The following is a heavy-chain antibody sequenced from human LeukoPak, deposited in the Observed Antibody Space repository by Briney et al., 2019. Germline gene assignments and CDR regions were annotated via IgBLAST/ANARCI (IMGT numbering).Heavy chain of an antibody. V-gene: IGHV3-23*01. D-gene: IGHD4-17*01. CDR3: AKVGPYGDYLSIDY. J-gene: IGHJ4*02. CDR2: ISDTGRLS. CDR1: GFTFSSSA. Sequence: GGSLRLSCAASGFTFSSSAMSWVRQAPGKGLEWVAAISDTGRLSYCADSVKGRFTISRDNSKNTPYLQMNSLRAEDTAVYYCAKVGPYGDYLSIDYWGQGTLVTVSS.